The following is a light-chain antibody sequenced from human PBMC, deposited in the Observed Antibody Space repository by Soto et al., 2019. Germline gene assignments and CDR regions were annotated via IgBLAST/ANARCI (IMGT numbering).Light chain of an antibody. Sequence: EIVMTQSPATLSVSPGERATLSCRASQSVSSNLAWYQQKPGQAPRLLIFGASTRITAIPDRFSGSGSGTDFTLTISSLEPEDIAVYYCQQRSNWRVTFGGGTKVDI. J-gene: IGKJ4*01. CDR3: QQRSNWRVT. V-gene: IGKV3-11*01. CDR2: GAS. CDR1: QSVSSN.